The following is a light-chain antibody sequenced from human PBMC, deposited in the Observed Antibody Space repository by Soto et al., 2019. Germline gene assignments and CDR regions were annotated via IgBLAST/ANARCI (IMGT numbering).Light chain of an antibody. J-gene: IGKJ2*01. CDR2: GAT. Sequence: EIVMTQSPATLSVSPGERATLSCRASQSVTSNVAWYQQKPGRAPRLLIYGATTRATGIPARFSGSGAGTEFTLTISILQSEDFALYYCQHYFSWPYTFGQGTKVDIK. CDR1: QSVTSN. CDR3: QHYFSWPYT. V-gene: IGKV3-15*01.